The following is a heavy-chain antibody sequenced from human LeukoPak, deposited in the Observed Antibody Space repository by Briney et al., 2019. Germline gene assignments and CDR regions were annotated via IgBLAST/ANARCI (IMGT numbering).Heavy chain of an antibody. CDR1: GFTFSSYG. V-gene: IGHV3-23*01. J-gene: IGHJ4*02. CDR2: ISGSGGST. CDR3: ARDGYDSSGEDY. D-gene: IGHD3-22*01. Sequence: GGSLRLSCAASGFTFSSYGTSWVRQAPGKGLEWVSAISGSGGSTYYADSVKGRFTISRDNSKNTLYLQMNSLRAEDTAVYYCARDGYDSSGEDYWGQGTLVTVSS.